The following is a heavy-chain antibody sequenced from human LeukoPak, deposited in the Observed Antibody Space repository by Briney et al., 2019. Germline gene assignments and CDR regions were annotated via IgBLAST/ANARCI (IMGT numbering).Heavy chain of an antibody. CDR1: GYTFTGYY. J-gene: IGHJ5*02. Sequence: ASVKVSCKASGYTFTGYYMHWVRQAPGQGLEWMGWINPNSGGTNYAQKFQGRVTMTRDTSISTAHMELSRLRSDDTAVYYCARGADLLSWFDPWGQGTLVTVSS. CDR3: ARGADLLSWFDP. V-gene: IGHV1-2*02. CDR2: INPNSGGT. D-gene: IGHD2/OR15-2a*01.